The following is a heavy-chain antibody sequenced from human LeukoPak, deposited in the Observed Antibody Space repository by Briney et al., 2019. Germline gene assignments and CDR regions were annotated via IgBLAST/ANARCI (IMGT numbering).Heavy chain of an antibody. CDR3: AKDISGYYYDSSLDY. J-gene: IGHJ4*02. CDR1: GFTFSSCG. CDR2: ISYDGSNK. Sequence: GTLRLSCAASGFTFSSCGMHWVRQAPSKGLEWVAVISYDGSNKYFADSVKGRFTISRDNSENTLYLQMNSLRAEDTAVYYCAKDISGYYYDSSLDYWGQGTLVTVSS. D-gene: IGHD3-22*01. V-gene: IGHV3-30*18.